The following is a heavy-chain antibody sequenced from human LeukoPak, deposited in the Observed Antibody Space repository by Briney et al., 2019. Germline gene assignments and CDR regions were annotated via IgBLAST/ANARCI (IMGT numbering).Heavy chain of an antibody. Sequence: GGSLRLSCAASGFTFEDYGMHWVRQAPGKGREWVSLITGSGVSTYYADSVTGRFTISRDNSKNSLYLQMNSLRTEDTALYYCAKCVYSNIYYWFDPWGQGTLVSVSS. CDR2: ITGSGVST. D-gene: IGHD6-13*01. J-gene: IGHJ5*02. CDR3: AKCVYSNIYYWFDP. CDR1: GFTFEDYG. V-gene: IGHV3-43*02.